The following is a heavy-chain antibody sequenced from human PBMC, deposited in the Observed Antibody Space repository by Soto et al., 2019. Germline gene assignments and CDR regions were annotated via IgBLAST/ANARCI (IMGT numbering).Heavy chain of an antibody. Sequence: GGSLRLSCAASGFTFSSYWMHWVRQAPGKGLVWVSRINSDGSSTSYADSVKGRFTISRDNAKNTLSLEINSLRGDDTAVYYCAKAGGYMYEGFDIWGQGTMVTVSS. CDR2: INSDGSST. V-gene: IGHV3-74*01. CDR1: GFTFSSYW. J-gene: IGHJ3*02. CDR3: AKAGGYMYEGFDI. D-gene: IGHD6-13*01.